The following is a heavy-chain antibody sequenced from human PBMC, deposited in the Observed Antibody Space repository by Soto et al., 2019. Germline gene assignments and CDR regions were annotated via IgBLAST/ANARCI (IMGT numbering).Heavy chain of an antibody. CDR3: AREIVVVPAAMQDAFDI. D-gene: IGHD2-2*01. CDR2: INHSGST. CDR1: GGSFSGYY. Sequence: QLQLQQWGAGLLKPSETLSLTCAVYGGSFSGYYWSWIRQPPGKGLEWIGEINHSGSTNYNPSLKSRVTISVDTSKNQFSLKLSSVTAADTAVYYCAREIVVVPAAMQDAFDIWGQGTMVTVSS. V-gene: IGHV4-34*01. J-gene: IGHJ3*02.